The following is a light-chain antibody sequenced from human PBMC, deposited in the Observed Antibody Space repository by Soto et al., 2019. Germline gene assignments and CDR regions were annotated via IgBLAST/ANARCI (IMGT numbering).Light chain of an antibody. CDR1: SSNIGSNT. V-gene: IGLV1-44*01. Sequence: QTVVTQPPSASGTPGQRVTISCSGSSSNIGSNTVNWYQQLPGTAPKLLIYSNNQRPSGVPDRFSGSKSGTSASLAISGLQSEDEAYYYCATWDDSLSGPVFGGGTKVTVL. CDR3: ATWDDSLSGPV. CDR2: SNN. J-gene: IGLJ2*01.